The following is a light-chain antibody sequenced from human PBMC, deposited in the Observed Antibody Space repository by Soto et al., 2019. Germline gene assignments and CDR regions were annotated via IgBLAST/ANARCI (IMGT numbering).Light chain of an antibody. CDR1: QSVSGN. J-gene: IGKJ4*01. CDR2: GAS. Sequence: EIVMTQSPATLSVSPGERATLSCRASQSVSGNLAWYQQKPGQAPRILIYGASTRATGIPARFSGSGSGTEFTLTISSLQSEDFAVYYWQQYNNWPPLTFGGGTKVEIK. V-gene: IGKV3-15*01. CDR3: QQYNNWPPLT.